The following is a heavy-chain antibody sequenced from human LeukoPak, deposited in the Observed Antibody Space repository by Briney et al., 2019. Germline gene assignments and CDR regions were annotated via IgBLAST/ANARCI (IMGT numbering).Heavy chain of an antibody. J-gene: IGHJ4*02. D-gene: IGHD2-2*01. Sequence: GGSLRLSCAASGFTFSSYAMSWVRQAPGKGLEWVSAISGSGGSTYYADSVKGRFTISRDNSKNTLYLQMNSLRAEDTAVYYCAKDRSRSSTGYGFFDYWGQGTLVTVSS. CDR1: GFTFSSYA. V-gene: IGHV3-23*01. CDR3: AKDRSRSSTGYGFFDY. CDR2: ISGSGGST.